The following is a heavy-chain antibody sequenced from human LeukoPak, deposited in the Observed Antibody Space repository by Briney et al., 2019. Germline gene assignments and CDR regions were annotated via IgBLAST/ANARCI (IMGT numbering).Heavy chain of an antibody. V-gene: IGHV4-34*01. CDR1: GGSFSGYY. CDR3: ARGLSIVVVGWLYYYGMDV. CDR2: INHSGST. D-gene: IGHD2-2*01. Sequence: SETLSLTCAVYGGSFSGYYWSWIRQPPGKGLEWIGEINHSGSTNYNPSLKSRVTISVDTSKNQFSLKLSSVTAADTAVYYCARGLSIVVVGWLYYYGMDVWGQGTTVTVSS. J-gene: IGHJ6*02.